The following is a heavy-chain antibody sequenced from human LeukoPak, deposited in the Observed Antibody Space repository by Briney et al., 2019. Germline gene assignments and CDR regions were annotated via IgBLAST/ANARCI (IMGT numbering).Heavy chain of an antibody. CDR1: GFTFSSYW. Sequence: GGSLRLSCAASGFTFSSYWMSWVRQAPGKGLEWVANIKQDGSEKYYVDSVKGRFTISRDNAKNSLYLQMNSLRAEDTAVYYCARANTYYDFWSGYYTLDYWGQGTLVNVSS. D-gene: IGHD3-3*01. CDR2: IKQDGSEK. CDR3: ARANTYYDFWSGYYTLDY. J-gene: IGHJ4*02. V-gene: IGHV3-7*01.